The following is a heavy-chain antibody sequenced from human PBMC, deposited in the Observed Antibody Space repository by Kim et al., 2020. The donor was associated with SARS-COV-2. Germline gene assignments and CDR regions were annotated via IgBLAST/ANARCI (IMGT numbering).Heavy chain of an antibody. V-gene: IGHV3-11*05. J-gene: IGHJ6*01. CDR1: GFTFSDYY. D-gene: IGHD3-16*02. CDR2: ISSSSSYT. CDR3: ARVGYDYVWGSYRYYY. Sequence: GGTLRLSCAASGFTFSDYYRSWIRQAPGKGLEWVSYISSSSSYTNYSDSGKGRFTISRDNAKNSLYMQMNSLRAEDTAVYYCARVGYDYVWGSYRYYY.